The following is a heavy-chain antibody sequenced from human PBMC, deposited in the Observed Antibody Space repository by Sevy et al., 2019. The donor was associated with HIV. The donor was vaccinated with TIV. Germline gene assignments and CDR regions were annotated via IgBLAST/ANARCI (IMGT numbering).Heavy chain of an antibody. D-gene: IGHD3-22*01. CDR1: GFTFSSYA. CDR2: IFGSGGGT. J-gene: IGHJ3*02. CDR3: AGWRYDSSGSFDAFDI. V-gene: IGHV3-23*01. Sequence: GGSLRLSCAASGFTFSSYAMNWVRQAPGKGLEWVSTIFGSGGGTYYADSVKGRFTISRDNSKNTLYLQMNSLRAEDTAVYYCAGWRYDSSGSFDAFDIWGQGTMVTVSS.